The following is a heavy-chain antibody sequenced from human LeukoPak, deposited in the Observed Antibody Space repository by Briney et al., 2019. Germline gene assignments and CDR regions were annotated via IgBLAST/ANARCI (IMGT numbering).Heavy chain of an antibody. CDR3: ASASKIAAAGADY. V-gene: IGHV1-2*02. Sequence: ASVKVSCTASGYTFTGYYMHWVRQAPGQGLEWMGWINPNSGGTNYAQKFQGRVTMTRDTSISTAYMELSRLRSDDTAVYYCASASKIAAAGADYWGQGTLVTVSS. J-gene: IGHJ4*02. D-gene: IGHD6-13*01. CDR1: GYTFTGYY. CDR2: INPNSGGT.